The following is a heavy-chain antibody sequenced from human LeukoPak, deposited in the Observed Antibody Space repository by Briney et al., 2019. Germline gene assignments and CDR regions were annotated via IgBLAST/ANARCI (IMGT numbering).Heavy chain of an antibody. V-gene: IGHV4-59*01. CDR2: IYYSGST. J-gene: IGHJ4*02. Sequence: SETLSLTCTVSGGSISSYYWSWIRQPPGKGLEWIGYIYYSGSTNYDPSLKSRVTIPVDTSKNQFSLKLSSVTAADTAVYYFAREGLRVTIRDWGKGTLVTVSS. CDR3: AREGLRVTIRD. CDR1: GGSISSYY. D-gene: IGHD2-21*02.